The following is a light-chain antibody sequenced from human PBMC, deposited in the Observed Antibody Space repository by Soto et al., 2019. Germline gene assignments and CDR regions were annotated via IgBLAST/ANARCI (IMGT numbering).Light chain of an antibody. V-gene: IGKV3-15*01. J-gene: IGKJ2*01. CDR2: SAS. Sequence: EIAMTQSPATLSVSPGERATLSCRASQSISTELAWYQQIPGQPPRLLIYSASTRATGVPARFTGSGSGSEFTLNLSGLQSEDFALYYCQQGHNWPLTFGQGTRLEI. CDR1: QSISTE. CDR3: QQGHNWPLT.